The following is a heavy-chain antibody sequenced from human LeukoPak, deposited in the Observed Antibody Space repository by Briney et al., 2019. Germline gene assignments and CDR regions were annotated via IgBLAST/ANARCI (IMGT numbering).Heavy chain of an antibody. CDR1: GFTVSSNY. V-gene: IGHV3-21*01. CDR2: ISSSSSYI. D-gene: IGHD3-10*01. Sequence: GGSLRLSCAASGFTVSSNYMSWVRQAPGKGLEWVSSISSSSSYIYYADSVKGRFTISRDNAKNSLYLQMNSLRAEDTAVYYCASITYYYGSGSYSDIWGKGTTVTVSS. J-gene: IGHJ6*04. CDR3: ASITYYYGSGSYSDI.